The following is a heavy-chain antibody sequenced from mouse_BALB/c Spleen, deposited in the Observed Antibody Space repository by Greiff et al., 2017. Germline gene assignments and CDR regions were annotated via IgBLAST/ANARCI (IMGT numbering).Heavy chain of an antibody. CDR2: IYPGDGDT. CDR3: ARVTTHYFDY. J-gene: IGHJ2*01. D-gene: IGHD2-13*01. V-gene: IGHV1-82*01. CDR1: GYAFSSSW. Sequence: VQLQQSGPELVKPGASVKISCKASGYAFSSSWMNWVKQRPGQGLEWIGRIYPGDGDTNYNGKFKGKATLTADKSSSTAYMQLSSLTSVDSAVYFCARVTTHYFDYWGQGTTLTVSS.